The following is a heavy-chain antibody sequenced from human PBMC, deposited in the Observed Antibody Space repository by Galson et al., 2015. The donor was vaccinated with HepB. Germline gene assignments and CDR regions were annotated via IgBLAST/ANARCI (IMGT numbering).Heavy chain of an antibody. D-gene: IGHD3-10*01. CDR1: GFSVSSNY. Sequence: SLRLSCAASGFSVSSNYMNWVRQAPGKGLEWISYITTADSYTNYADSVQGRFIVSRDNAKNSLYLQMNSLRVEDTAVYYCARDDWAYGSERYGNWFDPWGQGTLVTVSS. CDR2: ITTADSYT. CDR3: ARDDWAYGSERYGNWFDP. V-gene: IGHV3-11*05. J-gene: IGHJ5*02.